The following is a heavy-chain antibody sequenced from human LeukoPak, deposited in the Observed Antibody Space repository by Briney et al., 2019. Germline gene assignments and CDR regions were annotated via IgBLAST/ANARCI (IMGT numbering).Heavy chain of an antibody. Sequence: GGSLRLSCAASGFTFSSYGMHWVRQAPGKGLEWAAVIWYDGSKKYYVDSVKGRFTISRDNSKNTLYLQMNSLRAEDTAVYYCAKVSDSSSYFDYWGQGTLVTVSS. CDR3: AKVSDSSSYFDY. CDR2: IWYDGSKK. J-gene: IGHJ4*02. CDR1: GFTFSSYG. V-gene: IGHV3-33*06. D-gene: IGHD6-6*01.